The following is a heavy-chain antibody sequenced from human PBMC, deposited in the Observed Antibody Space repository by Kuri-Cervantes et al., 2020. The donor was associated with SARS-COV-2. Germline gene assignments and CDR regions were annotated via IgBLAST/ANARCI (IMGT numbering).Heavy chain of an antibody. V-gene: IGHV1-2*02. CDR2: INPNSGGT. Sequence: ASVKVSCKASGYTFTGYYMHWVRQAPGQGLEWMGWINPNSGGTNYAQKFQGRVTMTRDTSISTAYMELRSLRSDDTAVYYCAGGPGSYHIWYYFDYWGQGTLVTVSS. J-gene: IGHJ4*02. D-gene: IGHD1-26*01. CDR3: AGGPGSYHIWYYFDY. CDR1: GYTFTGYY.